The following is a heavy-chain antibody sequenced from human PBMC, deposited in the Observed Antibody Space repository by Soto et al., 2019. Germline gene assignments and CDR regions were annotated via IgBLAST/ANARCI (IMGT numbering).Heavy chain of an antibody. D-gene: IGHD6-19*01. V-gene: IGHV3-33*01. CDR2: IWYDGSNK. CDR1: GFTFSSYG. J-gene: IGHJ6*02. CDR3: VRVLEDSSGWYTYCYYGLED. Sequence: PGVSLRLSCAASGFTFSSYGMHWVRQAPGKGLEWVAVIWYDGSNKYYADSVKGRFTISRDNSKNTLYLQMNSLRAEDTAVYYCVRVLEDSSGWYTYCYYGLEDWGQSTTV.